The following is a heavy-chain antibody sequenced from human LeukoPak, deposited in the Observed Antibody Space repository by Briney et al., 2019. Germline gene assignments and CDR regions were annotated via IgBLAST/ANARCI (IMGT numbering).Heavy chain of an antibody. CDR2: MNPNSGNT. V-gene: IGHV1-8*03. CDR3: ARGPARDYNGSGSSWFDP. Sequence: ASVKVSCKASGYTFTSYDINWVRQATGQGLEWMGWMNPNSGNTGYAQKFQGRVTITRNTSISTAYMELSSLRSEDTAVYYCARGPARDYNGSGSSWFDPWGQGTLVTVSS. CDR1: GYTFTSYD. D-gene: IGHD3-10*01. J-gene: IGHJ5*02.